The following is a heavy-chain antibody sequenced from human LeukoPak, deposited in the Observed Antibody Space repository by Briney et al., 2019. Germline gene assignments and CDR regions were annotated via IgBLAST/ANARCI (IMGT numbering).Heavy chain of an antibody. V-gene: IGHV4-38-2*02. CDR2: IYHSGNT. CDR3: ARDSSGSYYNSGWFDP. Sequence: SETLSLTCTVSGYSISSGYDWAWIRQPPGKGLQWIGNIYHSGNTYYNPSLKSRVSISVDTSKNQFSLKLSSVTAADAAVYYCARDSSGSYYNSGWFDPWGQGTLVTVSS. D-gene: IGHD3-10*01. J-gene: IGHJ5*02. CDR1: GYSISSGYD.